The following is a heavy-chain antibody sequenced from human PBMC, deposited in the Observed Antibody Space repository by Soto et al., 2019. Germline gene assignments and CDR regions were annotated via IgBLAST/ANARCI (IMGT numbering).Heavy chain of an antibody. J-gene: IGHJ4*02. Sequence: QVPLVQSGGEVKQPGASVKVSCKTSGYTFTSYGISWVRQAPGQGLEWMGWISGYKGDTKYVQKFQGRVTLTTDTSTNTAYMEVRSLRSDDTAVYYCARDWVGDLAYWGQGTLVTVSS. CDR2: ISGYKGDT. CDR3: ARDWVGDLAY. D-gene: IGHD4-17*01. V-gene: IGHV1-18*01. CDR1: GYTFTSYG.